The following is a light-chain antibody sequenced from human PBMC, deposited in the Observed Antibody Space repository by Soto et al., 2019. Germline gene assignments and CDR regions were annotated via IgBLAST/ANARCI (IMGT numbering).Light chain of an antibody. V-gene: IGKV1-5*03. Sequence: DIQMTQSPSTLSASVGDRVTMTCRASQSISSWLAWYQQKPGKAPKLLIYKASSLESGVPSRFSGSGSGTEFTLTISSLQADDFATYYCQQYNSYWTFGQGTKVDIK. CDR1: QSISSW. CDR2: KAS. J-gene: IGKJ1*01. CDR3: QQYNSYWT.